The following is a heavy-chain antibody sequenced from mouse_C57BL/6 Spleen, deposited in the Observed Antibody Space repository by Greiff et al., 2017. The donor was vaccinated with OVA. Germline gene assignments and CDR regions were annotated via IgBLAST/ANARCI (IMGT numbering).Heavy chain of an antibody. Sequence: QVQLQQSGAELVRPGSSVKLSCKASGYTFTSYWMHWVKQRPIQGLEWIGNIDPSDSETHYNQKFKDKATLTVDKSSSTAYMQLSSLTSEDSAVYYCARLYDYDAAWFAYWGQGTLVTVSA. V-gene: IGHV1-52*01. J-gene: IGHJ3*01. CDR3: ARLYDYDAAWFAY. CDR1: GYTFTSYW. D-gene: IGHD2-4*01. CDR2: IDPSDSET.